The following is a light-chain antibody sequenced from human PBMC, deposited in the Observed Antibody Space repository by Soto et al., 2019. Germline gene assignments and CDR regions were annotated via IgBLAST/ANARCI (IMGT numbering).Light chain of an antibody. V-gene: IGLV2-11*01. Sequence: QSVLTQPRSVSESPGQSVTISCTGTSSDVGGYNYVSWYQQHPGKAPKLMIYDVSKRPSGVPDRFSGSKSGNTASLTISGLRAEDEADYYCCSYAGTPYVFGTGTKLT. CDR2: DVS. CDR3: CSYAGTPYV. J-gene: IGLJ1*01. CDR1: SSDVGGYNY.